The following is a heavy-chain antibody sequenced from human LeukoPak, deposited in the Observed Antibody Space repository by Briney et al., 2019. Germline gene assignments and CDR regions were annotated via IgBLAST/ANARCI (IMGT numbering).Heavy chain of an antibody. D-gene: IGHD2-15*01. CDR3: ATATAYYYMDV. Sequence: GRSLRLSCAASGFTFSSYGMHWVRQAPGKGLEWVAVIWYDGSNKYYADSVKGRFTISRDNSKNTLYLQMNSLRAEDTAMYYCATATAYYYMDVWGKGTTVTVSS. CDR1: GFTFSSYG. V-gene: IGHV3-33*01. J-gene: IGHJ6*03. CDR2: IWYDGSNK.